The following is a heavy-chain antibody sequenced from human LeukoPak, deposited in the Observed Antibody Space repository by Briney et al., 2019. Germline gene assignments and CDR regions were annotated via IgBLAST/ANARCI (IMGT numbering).Heavy chain of an antibody. Sequence: GGSLRLSSAASGFTFSSYGMHWVRQAPGKGLEWVAVIWYDGSNKYYADSVKGRFTISRDNSKNTLYLQMNSLRAEDTAVYYCARAIGWQQLWYFQHWGQGTLVTVSS. CDR3: ARAIGWQQLWYFQH. D-gene: IGHD6-13*01. V-gene: IGHV3-33*01. CDR1: GFTFSSYG. CDR2: IWYDGSNK. J-gene: IGHJ1*01.